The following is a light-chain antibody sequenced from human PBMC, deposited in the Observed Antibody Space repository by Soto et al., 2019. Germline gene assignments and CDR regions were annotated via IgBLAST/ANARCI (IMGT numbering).Light chain of an antibody. CDR1: QHISIN. Sequence: EIVLTQSPATLSLSPGERATLTCRASQHISINLAWYQQKPGQAPRLLIYDAFHRATGIPARFGGSGSGTDFTLTISSLEPEDFAVYYCQQRSNWPGVTFGPGTKVDIK. CDR2: DAF. J-gene: IGKJ3*01. CDR3: QQRSNWPGVT. V-gene: IGKV3-11*01.